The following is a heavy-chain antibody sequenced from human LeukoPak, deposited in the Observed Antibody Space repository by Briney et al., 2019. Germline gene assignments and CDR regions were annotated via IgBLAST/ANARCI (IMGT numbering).Heavy chain of an antibody. V-gene: IGHV3-30*04. J-gene: IGHJ4*02. Sequence: PGGSLRLSCAASGFTFSSYAMHWVRQAPGKGLEWVAVISYDGSNKYYADSVKGRFTISRDNSKNTLYLQMNSLRAEDTAVYYCARVTPLGGYLDYWGQGTPVTVSS. CDR3: ARVTPLGGYLDY. CDR1: GFTFSSYA. D-gene: IGHD5-12*01. CDR2: ISYDGSNK.